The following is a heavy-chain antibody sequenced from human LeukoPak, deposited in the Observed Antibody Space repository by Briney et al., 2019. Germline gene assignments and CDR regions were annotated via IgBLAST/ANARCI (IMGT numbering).Heavy chain of an antibody. CDR2: IYSGGST. V-gene: IGHV3-66*01. J-gene: IGHJ4*02. D-gene: IGHD2-21*02. CDR1: GFTVSSNY. Sequence: PGGSLRLSCAASGFTVSSNYMSWVRQAPGKGLEWVSVIYSGGSTYYADSVKGRFTISRDNSKNTLYLQMNSLRAEDTAVYYCARDRPTHCGGDCYSVGFDYWGQGTLVTVSS. CDR3: ARDRPTHCGGDCYSVGFDY.